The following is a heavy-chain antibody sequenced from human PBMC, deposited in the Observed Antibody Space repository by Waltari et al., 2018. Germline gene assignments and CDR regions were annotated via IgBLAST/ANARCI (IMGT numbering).Heavy chain of an antibody. CDR3: ARDDSSSWYSFDY. J-gene: IGHJ4*02. CDR1: GFTFSSYW. D-gene: IGHD6-13*01. CDR2: IKQDGSGK. V-gene: IGHV3-7*01. Sequence: EVQLVESGGGLVQPGGSPRLSCAASGFTFSSYWMSWVRQAPGKGLEWVANIKQDGSGKYYVDSVKGRFTISRDNAKNSLYLQMNSLRAEDTAVYYCARDDSSSWYSFDYWGQGTLVTVSS.